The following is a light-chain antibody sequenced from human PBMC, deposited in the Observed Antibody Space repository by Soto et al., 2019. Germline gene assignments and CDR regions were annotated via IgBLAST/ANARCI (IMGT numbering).Light chain of an antibody. V-gene: IGKV1-39*01. J-gene: IGKJ1*01. Sequence: DIQMTQSPSTLSASVGDIVTITFRASKNINTWVALYQQKPGKAPKLLIYDASSLQSGVPSRVSGSGSGTDFTLTISSLQPEDFATYSCQQSYNSPQKFGRGTKVDIK. CDR1: KNINTW. CDR3: QQSYNSPQK. CDR2: DAS.